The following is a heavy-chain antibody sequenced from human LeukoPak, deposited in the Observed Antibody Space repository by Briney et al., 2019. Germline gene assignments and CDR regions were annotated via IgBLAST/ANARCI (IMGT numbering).Heavy chain of an antibody. Sequence: SETLSLTCAVSGGSLSGYYWSWIRQSPGKRLEWIGYIHYSGSTNYNPSLQSRVTFPIDTSMNQFSLRLTSVTDADTAMYYCARYRRNNDFYLDDWGRGTLVTVSS. CDR3: ARYRRNNDFYLDD. D-gene: IGHD3/OR15-3a*01. V-gene: IGHV4-59*12. J-gene: IGHJ4*02. CDR1: GGSLSGYY. CDR2: IHYSGST.